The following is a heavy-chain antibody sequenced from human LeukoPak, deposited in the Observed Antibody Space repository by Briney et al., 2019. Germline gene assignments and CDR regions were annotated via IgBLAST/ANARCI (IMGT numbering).Heavy chain of an antibody. CDR1: GYSFPNYW. J-gene: IGHJ3*02. CDR3: ARTSRGYSYAEAFDI. Sequence: GESLKISCKGSGYSFPNYWIGWVRQMPGKGLEGMGIIDPGDSDTRYSPSFQGQVTISADKSISTAYLQWSSLKASDTAIYYCARTSRGYSYAEAFDIWGQGTMVTVSS. V-gene: IGHV5-51*01. D-gene: IGHD5-18*01. CDR2: IDPGDSDT.